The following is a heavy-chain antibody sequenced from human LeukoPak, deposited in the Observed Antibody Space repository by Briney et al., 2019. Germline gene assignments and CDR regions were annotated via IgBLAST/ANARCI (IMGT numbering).Heavy chain of an antibody. CDR1: GFTFSDYY. Sequence: GGSLRLSCAASGFTFSDYYMSWIRQAPGKGLEWVSYISSSSSYTNYADSVKGRFTISRDNGKNSLYLQMNSLRSDDTALYYCARESESSGWYDYWGQGTLVTVSS. D-gene: IGHD6-19*01. V-gene: IGHV3-11*05. CDR2: ISSSSSYT. J-gene: IGHJ4*02. CDR3: ARESESSGWYDY.